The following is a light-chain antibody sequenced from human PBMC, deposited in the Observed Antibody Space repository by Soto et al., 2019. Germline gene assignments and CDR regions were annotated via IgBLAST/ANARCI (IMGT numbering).Light chain of an antibody. Sequence: EILMTQSPATLSLSPGERATLSCGASQSVSSDLAWYQQKPGQAPRLLIYDASRRATGIPARFSGSGSGTDFTLTISRPETEDFAVYYCQQRSNWPITFGPGTRLEI. V-gene: IGKV3-11*01. CDR1: QSVSSD. CDR2: DAS. CDR3: QQRSNWPIT. J-gene: IGKJ5*01.